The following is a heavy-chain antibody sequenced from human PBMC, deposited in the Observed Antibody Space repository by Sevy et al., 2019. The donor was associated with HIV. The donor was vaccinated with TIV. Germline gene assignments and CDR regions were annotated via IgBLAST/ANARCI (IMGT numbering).Heavy chain of an antibody. Sequence: SENLSLTCTVSGGSISSYYWSWIRQPPGKGLEWIGYMYYTGITNYNPSLKSRVTISVDTSKNQVSLKLSSVTAADTTVYYCGRMNYCAAAPGSWFDPWGQGTQVTVSS. J-gene: IGHJ5*02. D-gene: IGHD3-10*01. V-gene: IGHV4-59*01. CDR1: GGSISSYY. CDR3: GRMNYCAAAPGSWFDP. CDR2: MYYTGIT.